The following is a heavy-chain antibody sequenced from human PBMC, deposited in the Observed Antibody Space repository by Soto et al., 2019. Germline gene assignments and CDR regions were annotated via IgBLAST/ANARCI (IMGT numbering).Heavy chain of an antibody. V-gene: IGHV3-33*01. J-gene: IGHJ4*02. CDR2: IWYDGSNK. D-gene: IGHD1-26*01. CDR3: ARGSGIGGSFDY. Sequence: QPGGSLRLSCAASGFSFSSYSMHWVRQAPGKGLEWVAVIWYDGSNKYYADSVRGRFTISRDTSQNTLYLQMSSLRAEDTAVYYCARGSGIGGSFDYWGQGTLVTVSS. CDR1: GFSFSSYS.